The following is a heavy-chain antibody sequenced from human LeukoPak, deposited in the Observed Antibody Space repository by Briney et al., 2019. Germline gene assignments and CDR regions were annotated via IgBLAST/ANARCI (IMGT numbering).Heavy chain of an antibody. Sequence: SETLSLTCAVYGGSFSGYYWSWIRHPPGKGLGWIGEINHSGSTNYNPSLKSRVTISVDTSKNQFSLKLSSVTAADTAVYYCARGAPTYYYYYMDVWGKGTTVTVSS. CDR1: GGSFSGYY. CDR3: ARGAPTYYYYYMDV. J-gene: IGHJ6*03. V-gene: IGHV4-34*01. CDR2: INHSGST. D-gene: IGHD1-1*01.